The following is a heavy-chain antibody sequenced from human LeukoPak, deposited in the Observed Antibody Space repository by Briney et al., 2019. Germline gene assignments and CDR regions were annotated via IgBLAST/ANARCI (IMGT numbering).Heavy chain of an antibody. J-gene: IGHJ3*02. CDR2: IYTSGSN. CDR3: ARDQRVRGVNQIDI. Sequence: SETLSLTCAVYGGSFSGYYWSWIRHPPGKGLEWIGRIYTSGSNNYNPSLKGRVTMSVDTSKNQFSLKLSSVTAADTAVYYCARDQRVRGVNQIDIWGQGTMVTVSS. V-gene: IGHV4-59*10. D-gene: IGHD3-10*01. CDR1: GGSFSGYY.